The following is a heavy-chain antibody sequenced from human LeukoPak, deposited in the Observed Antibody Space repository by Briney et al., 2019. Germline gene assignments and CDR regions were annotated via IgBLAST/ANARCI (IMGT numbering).Heavy chain of an antibody. CDR1: GFTFSSYS. CDR2: ISSSSSTI. D-gene: IGHD3-10*01. V-gene: IGHV3-48*01. CDR3: ASNLEPNTYHYGSGSYSYYYYGMDV. J-gene: IGHJ6*02. Sequence: GGSLRLSCAASGFTFSSYSMNWVRQAPGKGLEWVSYISSSSSTIYYADSVKGRFTISRDNAKNSLYLQMNSLRAEDTAVYYCASNLEPNTYHYGSGSYSYYYYGMDVWGQGTTVTVSS.